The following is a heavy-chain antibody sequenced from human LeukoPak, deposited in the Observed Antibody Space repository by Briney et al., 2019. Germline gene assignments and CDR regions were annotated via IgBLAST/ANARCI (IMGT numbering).Heavy chain of an antibody. V-gene: IGHV1-2*02. J-gene: IGHJ4*02. D-gene: IGHD3-22*01. CDR3: ARDIGEYYYDSSGSVDY. Sequence: ASVKVSCKASGYTFTSYYMHWVRQAPGQGLEWMGWINPNSGGTNYAQKFQGRVTMTRDTSISTAYMELSRLRSDDTAVYYCARDIGEYYYDSSGSVDYWGQGTLVTVSS. CDR2: INPNSGGT. CDR1: GYTFTSYY.